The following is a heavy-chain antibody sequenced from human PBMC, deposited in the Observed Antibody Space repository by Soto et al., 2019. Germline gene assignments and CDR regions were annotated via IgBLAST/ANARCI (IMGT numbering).Heavy chain of an antibody. V-gene: IGHV4-30-2*01. D-gene: IGHD2-15*01. J-gene: IGHJ6*02. CDR1: GGSISSGGYS. CDR3: ARDQRGRHGMDV. Sequence: KASETLSLTCAVSGGSISSGGYSWSWIRQPPGKGLERIGYIYHSGSTYYNPSLKSRVTISVDRSKNQFSLKLSSVTAADTAVYYCARDQRGRHGMDVWGQGTTVTVSS. CDR2: IYHSGST.